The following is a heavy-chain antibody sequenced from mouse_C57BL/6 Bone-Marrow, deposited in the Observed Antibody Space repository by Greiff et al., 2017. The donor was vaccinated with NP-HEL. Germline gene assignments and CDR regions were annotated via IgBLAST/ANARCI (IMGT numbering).Heavy chain of an antibody. CDR3: TTGGSSPYAMDY. V-gene: IGHV14-4*01. CDR2: IDPENGDT. J-gene: IGHJ4*01. CDR1: GFNIKDDY. Sequence: EVKLVESGAELVRPGASVKLSCTVSGFNIKDDYMHWVKQRPEQGLEWIGWIDPENGDTEYASKFQGKATIPADTSSNTAYLQLSSLTSKDTAVYYCTTGGSSPYAMDYWGQGTSVTVSS. D-gene: IGHD1-1*01.